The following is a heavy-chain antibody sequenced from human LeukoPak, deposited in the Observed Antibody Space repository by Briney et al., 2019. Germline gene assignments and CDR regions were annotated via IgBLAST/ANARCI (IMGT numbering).Heavy chain of an antibody. D-gene: IGHD3-22*01. Sequence: PGGSLRLSCAASGFTFRSYSMNWVRQAPGKGLEWVSSISSSSSYIYYADSVKGRFTISRDNAKNSLYLQMNSLQVENTAVYYCARDLPDYYDSSGLRGDWGQGTLVTVSS. CDR1: GFTFRSYS. J-gene: IGHJ4*02. V-gene: IGHV3-21*01. CDR2: ISSSSSYI. CDR3: ARDLPDYYDSSGLRGD.